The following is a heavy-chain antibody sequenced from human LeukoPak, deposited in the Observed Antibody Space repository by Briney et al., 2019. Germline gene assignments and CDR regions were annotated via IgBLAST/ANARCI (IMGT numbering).Heavy chain of an antibody. Sequence: SATLSLTCTVSGGSISSYYWTWVRQPPGKGLEWDGYVSYSGTTKYNPSLKSRVTMSVDMSKNRLALRLTSGTAADTAVYYCARSGYSYDSAVYWNFDLWGRGTLVTVSS. CDR1: GGSISSYY. D-gene: IGHD5-18*01. J-gene: IGHJ2*01. CDR3: ARSGYSYDSAVYWNFDL. V-gene: IGHV4-59*01. CDR2: VSYSGTT.